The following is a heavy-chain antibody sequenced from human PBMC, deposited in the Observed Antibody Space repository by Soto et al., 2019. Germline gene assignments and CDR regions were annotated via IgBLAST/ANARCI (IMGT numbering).Heavy chain of an antibody. Sequence: EVQLVESGGGLVKPGGSLRLSCAASGFTFSSYSVNWVRQAPGKGLEWVSSISSSSSYIYYADSVKGRFTISRDNAKNSLYLQMNSLRAEDTAVYYCAREGLYGDHPIDYWGQGTLVTVSS. CDR3: AREGLYGDHPIDY. V-gene: IGHV3-21*01. CDR1: GFTFSSYS. CDR2: ISSSSSYI. D-gene: IGHD4-17*01. J-gene: IGHJ4*02.